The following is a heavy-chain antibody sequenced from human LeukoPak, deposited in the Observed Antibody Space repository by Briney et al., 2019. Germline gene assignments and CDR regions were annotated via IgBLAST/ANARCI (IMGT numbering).Heavy chain of an antibody. D-gene: IGHD3-22*01. J-gene: IGHJ4*02. V-gene: IGHV4-39*07. CDR1: GGSISSSSYY. CDR2: IFYSGST. CDR3: ARRSESSGYQFDY. Sequence: PSETLSLTCSVSGGSISSSSYYWGWIRQPPGKGLGWIGSIFYSGSTYYNPSLKSRVTISVDTSKNQFSLKLSSVTAADTAVYYCARRSESSGYQFDYWGQGTLVTVSS.